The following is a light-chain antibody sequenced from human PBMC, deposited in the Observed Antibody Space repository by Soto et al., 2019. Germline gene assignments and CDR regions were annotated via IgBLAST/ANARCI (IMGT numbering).Light chain of an antibody. CDR2: KAS. CDR1: QSISSW. Sequence: DIHMTQSPSTLSASVGDRVTITCRASQSISSWLAWYQQKPGKAPKLLIYKASSLESGVPSRFSGSGSGTEFTLTISSLQPEDFATYDCQQYNSPWTFGQGTKVDIK. V-gene: IGKV1-5*03. J-gene: IGKJ1*01. CDR3: QQYNSPWT.